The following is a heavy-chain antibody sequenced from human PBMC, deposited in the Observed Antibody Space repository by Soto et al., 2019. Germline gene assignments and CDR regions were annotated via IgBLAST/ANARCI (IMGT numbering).Heavy chain of an antibody. Sequence: QVRLVQSGAEVKRPGASVKVSCKTYGYSFTVYGISWVRQAPGQGLEWMGWMSTYTGDTHYARKFRGRVTMTTDISASTASMELRSLTSDYTSVYYCARDPGGATGFDPWGQGTPVIVST. CDR1: GYSFTVYG. CDR3: ARDPGGATGFDP. D-gene: IGHD3-10*01. CDR2: MSTYTGDT. V-gene: IGHV1-18*01. J-gene: IGHJ5*02.